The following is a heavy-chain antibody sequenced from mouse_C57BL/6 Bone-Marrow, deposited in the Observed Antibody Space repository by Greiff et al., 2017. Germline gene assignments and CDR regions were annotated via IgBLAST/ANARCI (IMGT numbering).Heavy chain of an antibody. CDR1: GFTFTDYY. D-gene: IGHD1-1*01. Sequence: EVKVVESGGGLVQPGGSLSLSCAASGFTFTDYYMSWVRQPPGKALEWLGFIRNKANGYTTEYSASVKGRFTISRGNSQSILYLQMNALRAEDSATYYCTRRGNPEYHGSSPVYLDYWGQGTTLTVSS. V-gene: IGHV7-3*01. CDR3: TRRGNPEYHGSSPVYLDY. J-gene: IGHJ2*01. CDR2: IRNKANGYTT.